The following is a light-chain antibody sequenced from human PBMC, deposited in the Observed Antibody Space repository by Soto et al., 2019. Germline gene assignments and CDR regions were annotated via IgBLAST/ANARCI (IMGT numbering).Light chain of an antibody. J-gene: IGKJ1*01. V-gene: IGKV1-5*03. Sequence: DIQMTHSPSTLSASVGDRVTITFRSSQSISSRLAWYQQKPGKAPKLLIYKASSLESGVPSRFSGSGSGTEFTLTISSLQPDDFATYYCQQYNSFWTFGQGTKVDIK. CDR2: KAS. CDR1: QSISSR. CDR3: QQYNSFWT.